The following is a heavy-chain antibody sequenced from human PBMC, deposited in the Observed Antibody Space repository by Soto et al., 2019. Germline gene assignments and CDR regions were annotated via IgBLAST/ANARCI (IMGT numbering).Heavy chain of an antibody. CDR1: GYSFTSYW. CDR2: TYPEDSQT. J-gene: IGHJ4*02. Sequence: GESLKISCKASGYSFTSYWIGWVRQISGKGLEWMGITYPEDSQTLYSPSFQGQVTISVDKSISTVYLQWSSLKASDTAMYYCARPIGALSTTDFTYWGQGTLVTVSS. CDR3: ARPIGALSTTDFTY. D-gene: IGHD3-22*01. V-gene: IGHV5-51*01.